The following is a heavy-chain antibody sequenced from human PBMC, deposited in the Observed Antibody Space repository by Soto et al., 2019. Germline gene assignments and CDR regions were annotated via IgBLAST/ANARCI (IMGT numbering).Heavy chain of an antibody. CDR3: ERGRDGDY. V-gene: IGHV1-18*01. Sequence: QVHLVQSGAEVKKPGASVKVSCKGSGYGFTTYGITWVRQAPGQGLEWMAWISAHNGNTDYAQKLQGRVTVTRDTSTSTAYMELRSMRSDDTAVYYCERGRDGDYWGQGDLVTVSS. J-gene: IGHJ4*02. CDR1: GYGFTTYG. D-gene: IGHD6-6*01. CDR2: ISAHNGNT.